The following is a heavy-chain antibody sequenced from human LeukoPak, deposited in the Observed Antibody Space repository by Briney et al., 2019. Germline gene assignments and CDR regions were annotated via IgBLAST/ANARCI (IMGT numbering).Heavy chain of an antibody. D-gene: IGHD2-2*01. CDR2: MKPFRGDS. CDR3: STEDKYCTSTTCGDF. Sequence: ASVKVSCKASGYTFTDYYVHWVRQAPGQGLEWMGYMKPFRGDSHYAQKFQDRVTMTRDTSTSTAYLELSGLTSDDTAVYYCSTEDKYCTSTTCGDFWGQGTLVTVSS. J-gene: IGHJ4*02. V-gene: IGHV1-2*02. CDR1: GYTFTDYY.